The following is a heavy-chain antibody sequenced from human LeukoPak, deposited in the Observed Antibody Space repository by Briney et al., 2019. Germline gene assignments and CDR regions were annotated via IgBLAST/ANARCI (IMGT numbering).Heavy chain of an antibody. J-gene: IGHJ4*02. CDR2: ISGSGGST. CDR1: GFPFSSYA. V-gene: IGHV3-23*01. CDR3: AKNPGAAEALDY. D-gene: IGHD6-13*01. Sequence: GGSLRLSCAASGFPFSSYAMSWVRQAPGKGLEWVSAISGSGGSTYYADSVKGRFTISRDNSKNTLYLQMNSLRAEDTAVYYCAKNPGAAEALDYWGQGTLVTVSS.